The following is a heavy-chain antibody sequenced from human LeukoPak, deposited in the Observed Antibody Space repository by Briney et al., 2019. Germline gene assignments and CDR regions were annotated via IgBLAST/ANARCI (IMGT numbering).Heavy chain of an antibody. Sequence: ASVKASCKTSGYTFTSYDLNWVRQATGQGLEWMGWVNPNSGNTGYAQKFQGRVTMTMDPSISTAYMELSSLRPEDTAVYYCARRSDDYDSSAYYHWGQGTLVTVSS. D-gene: IGHD3-22*01. CDR2: VNPNSGNT. V-gene: IGHV1-8*01. J-gene: IGHJ4*02. CDR1: GYTFTSYD. CDR3: ARRSDDYDSSAYYH.